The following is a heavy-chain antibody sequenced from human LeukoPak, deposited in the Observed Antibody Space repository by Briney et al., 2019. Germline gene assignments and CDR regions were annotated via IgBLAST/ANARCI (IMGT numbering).Heavy chain of an antibody. CDR1: GGSISSYY. Sequence: PSGTLSLTCTVSGGSISSYYWSWIRQPPGKGLEWIGYIYYSGSTNYNPSLKSRVTISVDTSKNQFSLKLSAVSAADTAVYYCARASHYSSSWWRAIAFDIWGQGTMVTVSS. J-gene: IGHJ3*02. D-gene: IGHD6-13*01. CDR2: IYYSGST. CDR3: ARASHYSSSWWRAIAFDI. V-gene: IGHV4-59*01.